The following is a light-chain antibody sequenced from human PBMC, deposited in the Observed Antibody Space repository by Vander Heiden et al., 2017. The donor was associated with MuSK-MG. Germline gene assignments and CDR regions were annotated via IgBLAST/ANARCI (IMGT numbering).Light chain of an antibody. CDR2: AAS. Sequence: VIGMTQSPSLLSASTGDRVTISSRMSQGISSHLAWYQQKPGKAPELPLYAASTSQSGVPSRYSGSGSGTALTLTIRCLPSEAFATYYCQQDDSFPWTFGQGTKVEIK. J-gene: IGKJ1*01. V-gene: IGKV1D-8*01. CDR1: QGISSH. CDR3: QQDDSFPWT.